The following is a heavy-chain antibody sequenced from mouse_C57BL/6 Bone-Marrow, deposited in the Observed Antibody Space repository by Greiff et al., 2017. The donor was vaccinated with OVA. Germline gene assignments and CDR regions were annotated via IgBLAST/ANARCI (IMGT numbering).Heavy chain of an antibody. CDR3: ARSRYGSSYWYFDV. D-gene: IGHD1-1*01. CDR1: GYTFTDYN. CDR2: INPNNGGT. V-gene: IGHV1-18*01. Sequence: VQLQQSGPELVKPGASVKIPCKASGYTFTDYNMDWVKQSHGKSLEWIGDINPNNGGTIYNQKFKGKATLTVDTSSSTAYMQLSSLTSEDSAVYFCARSRYGSSYWYFDVWGTGTTVTVSS. J-gene: IGHJ1*03.